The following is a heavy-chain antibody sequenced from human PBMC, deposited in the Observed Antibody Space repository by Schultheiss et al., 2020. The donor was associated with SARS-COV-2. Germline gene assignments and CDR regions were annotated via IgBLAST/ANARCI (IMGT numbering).Heavy chain of an antibody. V-gene: IGHV3-15*01. CDR2: IKSKTDGATT. J-gene: IGHJ1*01. CDR1: GFTVSSNY. D-gene: IGHD5-12*01. CDR3: ARDHRSGYVEV. Sequence: GGSLRLSCAASGFTVSSNYMSWVRQAPGKVLEWVGRIKSKTDGATTDYAAPVKGRFTISRDNSKNTLYLQMNSLRVEDTAMYYCARDHRSGYVEVWGQGTLVTVSS.